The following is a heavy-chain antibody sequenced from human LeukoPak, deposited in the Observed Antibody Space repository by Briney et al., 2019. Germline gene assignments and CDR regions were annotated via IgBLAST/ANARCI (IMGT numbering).Heavy chain of an antibody. D-gene: IGHD1-26*01. CDR1: GFTFSSYS. CDR3: AREGSYYVGAFDI. J-gene: IGHJ3*02. Sequence: PGGSLRPSCAASGFTFSSYSMNWVRQAPGKGLEWVSSISSSSSYIYYADSVKGRFTISRDNAKNSLYLQMNSLRAEDTAVYYCAREGSYYVGAFDIWGQGTMVTVSS. V-gene: IGHV3-21*01. CDR2: ISSSSSYI.